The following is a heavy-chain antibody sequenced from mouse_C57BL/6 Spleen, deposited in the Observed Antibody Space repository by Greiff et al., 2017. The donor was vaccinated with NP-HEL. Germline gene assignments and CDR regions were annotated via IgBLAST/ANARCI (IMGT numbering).Heavy chain of an antibody. CDR3: AKSNNAMDY. CDR2: INPNNGGT. D-gene: IGHD2-5*01. CDR1: GYTFTDYY. V-gene: IGHV1-26*01. J-gene: IGHJ4*01. Sequence: EVQLQQSGPELVKPGASVKISCKASGYTFTDYYMNWVKQSHGKSLEWIGDINPNNGGTSYNQKFKGKATLTVDTSSSTAYMELRILTSEDSAVYYCAKSNNAMDYSGQGTSVTVAS.